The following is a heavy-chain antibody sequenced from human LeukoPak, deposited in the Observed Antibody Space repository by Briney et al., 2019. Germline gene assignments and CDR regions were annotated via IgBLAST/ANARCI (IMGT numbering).Heavy chain of an antibody. J-gene: IGHJ1*01. Sequence: GGSLRLSCAASGFTFSSYGMHWVRQAPGKGLERVAFIRYDGSNKYYADSVKGRFTISRDNSKNTMYLQMNSLRAEDTAVYYCARGGRGYFQHWGQGTLVTVSS. CDR1: GFTFSSYG. V-gene: IGHV3-30*02. CDR2: IRYDGSNK. D-gene: IGHD2-15*01. CDR3: ARGGRGYFQH.